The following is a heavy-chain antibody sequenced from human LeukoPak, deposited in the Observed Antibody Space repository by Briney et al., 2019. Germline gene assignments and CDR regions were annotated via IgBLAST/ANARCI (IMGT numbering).Heavy chain of an antibody. J-gene: IGHJ4*02. CDR2: IKHDGSKK. D-gene: IGHD1-26*01. CDR3: VNLWEAGY. CDR1: GFTFSSYW. V-gene: IGHV3-7*01. Sequence: GGSLRLSCTASGFTFSSYWMSWVRQAPGKGLEWVANIKHDGSKKYYVDSVKGRFTISRDNAKNSLYLQLNSLRVEDTAMYYCVNLWEAGYWGQGTLVTVSS.